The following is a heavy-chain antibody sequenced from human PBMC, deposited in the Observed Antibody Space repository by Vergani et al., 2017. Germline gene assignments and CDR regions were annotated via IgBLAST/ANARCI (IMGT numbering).Heavy chain of an antibody. V-gene: IGHV3-9*01. J-gene: IGHJ1*01. CDR1: GFTFDDYA. CDR2: INWNSDSI. Sequence: EVQLLESGGGLVQPGGSLRLSCAASGFTFDDYAMHWVRQAPGKGLEWVSGINWNSDSIAYADSVKGRFTISRDNSQTTVFLQMNSLRADDSAVYYCTKAGQYDSDNFHDSWGQGALVTVAS. D-gene: IGHD3-22*01. CDR3: TKAGQYDSDNFHDS.